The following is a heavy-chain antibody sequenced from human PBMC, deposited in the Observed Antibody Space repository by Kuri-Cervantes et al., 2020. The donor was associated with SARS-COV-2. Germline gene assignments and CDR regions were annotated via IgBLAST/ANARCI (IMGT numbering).Heavy chain of an antibody. CDR2: IYYSWSS. J-gene: IGHJ3*02. CDR3: ARDRPYCSGGSYFYAFDI. D-gene: IGHD2-15*01. CDR1: GGSISSYN. Sequence: GSLRLSCTVSGGSISSYNWGWIRQPPGKGLEWIGYIYYSWSSNYNSYLKRRVTISVATSKNQFSLKLSSVTGADTAVYYCARDRPYCSGGSYFYAFDIWGQGTMVTVSS. V-gene: IGHV4-59*01.